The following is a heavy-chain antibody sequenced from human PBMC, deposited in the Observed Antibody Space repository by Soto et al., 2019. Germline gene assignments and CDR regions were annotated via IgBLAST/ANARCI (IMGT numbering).Heavy chain of an antibody. Sequence: EVQLLESGGGLVQPGGSLRLSCAASGFTFSSYAMSWVRQAPGKGLEWVSAISGSGGSTYYADSVKGRFTISRDNSKNALYLQMSSLRAEDTAVYYCAKRGAHIVVLVAATFHPFDYWGQGTLVTVSS. V-gene: IGHV3-23*01. CDR1: GFTFSSYA. J-gene: IGHJ4*02. CDR3: AKRGAHIVVLVAATFHPFDY. CDR2: ISGSGGST. D-gene: IGHD2-15*01.